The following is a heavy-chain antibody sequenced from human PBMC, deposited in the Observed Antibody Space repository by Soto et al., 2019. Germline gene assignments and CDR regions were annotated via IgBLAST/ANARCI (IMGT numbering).Heavy chain of an antibody. CDR2: ISAYNGNT. CDR1: GYTFTNFG. J-gene: IGHJ4*02. V-gene: IGHV1-18*01. CDR3: TTHGDSPPDILTGYYRGGPKKPFDY. Sequence: GASVKVSCKASGYTFTNFGISWVRQAPGQGLEWMGWISAYNGNTNYAQNFQGRVTMTTDTSTSTAYMELNSLKTEDTAVYYCTTHGDSPPDILTGYYRGGPKKPFDYWGQGTLVTVSS. D-gene: IGHD3-9*01.